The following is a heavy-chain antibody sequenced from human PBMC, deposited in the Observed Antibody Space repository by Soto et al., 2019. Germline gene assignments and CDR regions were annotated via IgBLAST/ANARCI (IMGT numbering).Heavy chain of an antibody. J-gene: IGHJ3*02. CDR3: VKDRMAYNSVWDPFDI. V-gene: IGHV3-23*01. D-gene: IGHD1-20*01. CDR1: GFTFYSYA. Sequence: SGGSLRLSCAASGFTFYSYAMSWVRQAPGKGLEWVSTIGSVGGDTYYADSVKGRFNISRDDSKNTLLLQMNSLRAEDTAVYYCVKDRMAYNSVWDPFDIWGQGTMVTVSS. CDR2: IGSVGGDT.